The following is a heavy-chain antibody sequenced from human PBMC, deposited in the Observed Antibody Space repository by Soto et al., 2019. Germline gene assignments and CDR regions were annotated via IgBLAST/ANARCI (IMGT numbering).Heavy chain of an antibody. V-gene: IGHV4-59*01. CDR2: IYSSGGT. CDR3: AREVPADPDYYSYGMDV. CDR1: GGSISGYY. J-gene: IGHJ6*02. Sequence: QVQLQESGPGLVKPSETLSLTCTVSGGSISGYYWSWIRQPPGKGLEWIGHIYSSGGTSYNPSLKSRVTISLDTSKKQISLTLSSVTAADTAVYYCAREVPADPDYYSYGMDVWGQGSTVIVSS.